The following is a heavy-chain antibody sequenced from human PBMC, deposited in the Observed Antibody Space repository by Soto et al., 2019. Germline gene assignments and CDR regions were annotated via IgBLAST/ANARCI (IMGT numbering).Heavy chain of an antibody. CDR2: IYYSGSI. J-gene: IGHJ6*02. CDR3: ARDSKIPTDDYGDYPPYYYYGMDV. V-gene: IGHV4-59*01. Sequence: SETLSLTCTVSGGSISSYYWSWIRQPPGKGLEWIGYIYYSGSINYNPSLKSRVTISVDTSKNQFSLKLSSVTAADTAVYYCARDSKIPTDDYGDYPPYYYYGMDVWGQGTTVTVSS. CDR1: GGSISSYY. D-gene: IGHD4-17*01.